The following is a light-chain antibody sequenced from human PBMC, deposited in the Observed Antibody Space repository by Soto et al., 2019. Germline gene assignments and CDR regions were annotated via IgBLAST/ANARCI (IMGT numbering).Light chain of an antibody. V-gene: IGKV1-39*01. CDR2: AAS. CDR3: QQSYSFPRT. Sequence: DIQMTQSPSSLSASVGYRITITCRASQSITKYLNWYQHKPGKAPKLLIYAASNLQSGVPSRFSGSGSGTDFTLTIRSLQPEDFATYYCQQSYSFPRTFGQGTTVDIK. J-gene: IGKJ1*01. CDR1: QSITKY.